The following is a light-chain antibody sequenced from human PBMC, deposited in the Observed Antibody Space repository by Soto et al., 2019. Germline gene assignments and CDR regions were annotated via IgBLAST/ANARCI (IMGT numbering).Light chain of an antibody. V-gene: IGLV1-40*01. Sequence: QSVLTQPPSVSGAPGQRVTISCTGSSSNIGAGYDVHWYQQLPGTAPKLLIYANDQRPSGIPDRFSGSKSGTSASLAISGLRSEDEADYYCGTWDDSLSGSWVFGGGTKLTVL. J-gene: IGLJ3*02. CDR2: AND. CDR1: SSNIGAGYD. CDR3: GTWDDSLSGSWV.